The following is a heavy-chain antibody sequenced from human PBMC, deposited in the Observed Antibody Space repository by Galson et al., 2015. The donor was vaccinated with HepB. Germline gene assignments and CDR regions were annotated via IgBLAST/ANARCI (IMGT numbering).Heavy chain of an antibody. J-gene: IGHJ4*02. Sequence: SLRLSCAASGFTFSGSAIHRVRQASGQGPEWVGRIRSRANNYATSYVPALGGRFTISRDDSKNMAYLHMRSLKTEDTAVYYCARLGDFSGYSSRWGQGTLVTVSS. V-gene: IGHV3-73*01. CDR2: IRSRANNYAT. D-gene: IGHD5-12*01. CDR1: GFTFSGSA. CDR3: ARLGDFSGYSSR.